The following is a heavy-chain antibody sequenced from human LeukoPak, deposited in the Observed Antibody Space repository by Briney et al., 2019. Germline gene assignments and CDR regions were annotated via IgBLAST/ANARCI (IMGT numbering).Heavy chain of an antibody. D-gene: IGHD3-22*01. CDR2: ISGSGGST. J-gene: IGHJ3*02. V-gene: IGHV3-23*01. CDR1: GFTFSSYA. CDR3: AKDAPSMIVVVITTDAFDI. Sequence: PGGSLRLSCAASGFTFSSYAMSWVRQAPGKGLEWVSAISGSGGSTYYADSVKGRSTISRDNSKNTLYLQMSSLRAEDTAVYYCAKDAPSMIVVVITTDAFDIWGQGTMVTVSS.